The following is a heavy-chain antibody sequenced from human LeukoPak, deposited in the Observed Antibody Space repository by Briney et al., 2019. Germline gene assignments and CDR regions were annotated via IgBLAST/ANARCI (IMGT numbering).Heavy chain of an antibody. J-gene: IGHJ3*02. D-gene: IGHD2/OR15-2a*01. CDR3: ARVGVVIVRTRAFDI. CDR1: GGSISSGGYY. Sequence: SETLSLTCTVSGGSISSGGYYWSWIRQPPEKGLEWIGYTYYTGSTYYNPSLQSRVTMSVDTSKNQLSLKLGSVTAADTAVYYCARVGVVIVRTRAFDIWGQGTMVTVSS. CDR2: TYYTGST. V-gene: IGHV4-31*03.